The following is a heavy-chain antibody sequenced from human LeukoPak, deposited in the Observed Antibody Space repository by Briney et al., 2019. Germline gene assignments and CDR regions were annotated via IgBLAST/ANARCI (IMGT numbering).Heavy chain of an antibody. CDR3: ARHPRAWQQLVSDYYYYYYMDV. V-gene: IGHV4-59*08. Sequence: SETLSLTCTVSGGSISSYYWSWIRQPPGKGLEWIGYIYYSGSTNYNPSLKSRVTISVDTSKNQFSLKLSSVTAADTAVYYCARHPRAWQQLVSDYYYYYYMDVWGKGTTVTVSS. CDR1: GGSISSYY. CDR2: IYYSGST. J-gene: IGHJ6*03. D-gene: IGHD6-13*01.